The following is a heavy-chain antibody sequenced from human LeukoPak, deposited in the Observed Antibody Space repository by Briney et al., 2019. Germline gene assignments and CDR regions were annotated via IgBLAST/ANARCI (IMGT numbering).Heavy chain of an antibody. CDR2: IYYSGST. Sequence: SETRSLTCTVSGGSISSSSYYWGWVRQPPGKGLEWIGSIYYSGSTYYNPSLKSRVTISVDTSKNQFSLKLSSVTAADTAVYYCASLEWRAYKLVYWGQGTLVTVSS. CDR3: ASLEWRAYKLVY. D-gene: IGHD1-1*01. CDR1: GGSISSSSYY. J-gene: IGHJ4*02. V-gene: IGHV4-39*01.